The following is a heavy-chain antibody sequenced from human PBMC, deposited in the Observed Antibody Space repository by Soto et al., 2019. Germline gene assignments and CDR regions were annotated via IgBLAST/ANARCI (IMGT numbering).Heavy chain of an antibody. CDR2: IDPSDSYT. CDR1: GYSFTSYW. D-gene: IGHD3-22*01. V-gene: IGHV5-10-1*01. Sequence: GESLKISCEGSGYSFTSYWISWVRQMPGKGLEWMGRIDPSDSYTNYSPSFQGHVTISADKSISTAYLQWSSLKASDTAMYYCASLGYYDSSGYHGAFDIWGQGAMVTVSS. J-gene: IGHJ3*02. CDR3: ASLGYYDSSGYHGAFDI.